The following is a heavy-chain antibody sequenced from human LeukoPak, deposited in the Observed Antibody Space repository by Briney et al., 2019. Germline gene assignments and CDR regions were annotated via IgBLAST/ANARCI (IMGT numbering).Heavy chain of an antibody. D-gene: IGHD3-22*01. CDR1: GFTFSTYW. CDR3: ARASRSGYRFDY. CDR2: ISSSGSII. J-gene: IGHJ4*02. V-gene: IGHV3-11*01. Sequence: GGSLRLSCAASGFTFSTYWMSWVRQAPGKGLEWVSYISSSGSIIYYADSVKGRFTISRDNAKSSLYLQMNSLRAEDTAVYYCARASRSGYRFDYWGQGTLITVSS.